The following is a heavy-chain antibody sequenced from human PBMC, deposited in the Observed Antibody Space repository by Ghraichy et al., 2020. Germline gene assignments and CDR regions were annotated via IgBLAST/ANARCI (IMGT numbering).Heavy chain of an antibody. CDR3: ARDDHSGTDY. CDR1: GGSFSGYY. J-gene: IGHJ4*02. CDR2: INHSGST. Sequence: SETLSLTCAVYGGSFSGYYWSWIRQPPGKGLEWIGEINHSGSTNYNPSLKSRVTISVDTSKNQFSLKLSSVTAADTAVYYCARDDHSGTDYWGQGTLVTVSS. D-gene: IGHD1-26*01. V-gene: IGHV4-34*01.